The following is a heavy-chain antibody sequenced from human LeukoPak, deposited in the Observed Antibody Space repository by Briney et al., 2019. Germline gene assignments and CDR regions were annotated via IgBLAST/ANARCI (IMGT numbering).Heavy chain of an antibody. CDR1: GDPINSGGYY. CDR3: ARDRRGSAWTNWFDP. CDR2: IYYTGFT. J-gene: IGHJ5*02. V-gene: IGHV4-31*03. D-gene: IGHD6-25*01. Sequence: SETLSLTCTVSGDPINSGGYYWSWIRQHPGKGLEWIGYIYYTGFTYYNPSLKSRLTISIDTSKNQFSLKLSSVTAADTAVYYCARDRRGSAWTNWFDPWGQGTLVTVSS.